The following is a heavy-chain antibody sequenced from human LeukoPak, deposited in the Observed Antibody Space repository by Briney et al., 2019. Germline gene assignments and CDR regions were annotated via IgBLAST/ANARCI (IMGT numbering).Heavy chain of an antibody. J-gene: IGHJ4*02. CDR3: ARVGSDGSYFDY. V-gene: IGHV4-4*07. Sequence: PSETLTLTCTVSGGSISSYYWSWIRQRAGKGLEWIGRIYTSGSTNYNPSLKSRVTMSVDTSKNQFSLKLSSVTAADTAVYYCARVGSDGSYFDYWGRGTLVTVSS. CDR1: GGSISSYY. CDR2: IYTSGST. D-gene: IGHD1-26*01.